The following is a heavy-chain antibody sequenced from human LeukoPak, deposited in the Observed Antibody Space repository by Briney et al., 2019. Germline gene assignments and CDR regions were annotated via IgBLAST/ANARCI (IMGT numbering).Heavy chain of an antibody. V-gene: IGHV1-46*01. J-gene: IGHJ3*02. D-gene: IGHD1-26*01. CDR3: ARDQGCELLRGIGAFDI. CDR2: INPSGGST. Sequence: ASVKVSCKASGYTFTSYYMHWVRQAPGQGLEWMGIINPSGGSTSYAQKFQGRVTMTRDMSTSTVYMELSSLRSEDTAVYYCARDQGCELLRGIGAFDIWGQGTMVTVSS. CDR1: GYTFTSYY.